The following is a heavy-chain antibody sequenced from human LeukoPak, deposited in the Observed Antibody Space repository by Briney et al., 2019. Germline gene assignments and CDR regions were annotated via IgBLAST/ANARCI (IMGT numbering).Heavy chain of an antibody. Sequence: ASVKVSCKASGYTFTSYGISWVRQAPGQGLESMGWVSAYADDTNYVQKFQGRVTMTTDTSTSTAYMELRSLRSDDAAVYYCARDCIGCHGFDYWGQGTLVTVSS. V-gene: IGHV1-18*01. CDR1: GYTFTSYG. CDR2: VSAYADDT. CDR3: ARDCIGCHGFDY. D-gene: IGHD2-15*01. J-gene: IGHJ4*02.